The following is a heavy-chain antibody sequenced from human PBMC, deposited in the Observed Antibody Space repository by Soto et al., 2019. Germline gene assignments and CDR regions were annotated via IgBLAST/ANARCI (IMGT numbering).Heavy chain of an antibody. CDR2: IYYTGTT. CDR3: ARSVGELLGLDP. J-gene: IGHJ5*02. V-gene: IGHV4-28*01. D-gene: IGHD1-26*01. Sequence: AETLSLTCAVSGYSITSSYWWGWIRQPPGKGLEWIGYIYYTGTTYYNPSLRSRVTMSVDTSKNQFSLSLRSVSAVDTAVYYCARSVGELLGLDPWGQGSLVTVSS. CDR1: GYSITSSYW.